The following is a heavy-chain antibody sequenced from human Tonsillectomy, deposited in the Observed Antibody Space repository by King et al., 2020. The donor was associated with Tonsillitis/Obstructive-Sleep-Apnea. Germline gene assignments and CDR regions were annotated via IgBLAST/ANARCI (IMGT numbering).Heavy chain of an antibody. V-gene: IGHV4-39*01. J-gene: IGHJ5*02. CDR1: GGSISSSSYY. CDR2: IYYSGST. Sequence: QVQLQESGPGLVKPSETLSLTCTVSGGSISSSSYYWGWIRQPPGKGLEWIGSIYYSGSTYYNPSLKSRVTISVDTSKNQFSLKLSSVTAADTAVYHCARLGYNWNEGGFDPWGQGTLVTVSS. D-gene: IGHD1-20*01. CDR3: ARLGYNWNEGGFDP.